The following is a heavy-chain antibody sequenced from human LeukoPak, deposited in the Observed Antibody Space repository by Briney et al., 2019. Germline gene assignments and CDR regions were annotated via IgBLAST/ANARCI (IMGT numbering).Heavy chain of an antibody. V-gene: IGHV4-34*01. CDR3: ARVDGDYHYYYYGMDV. D-gene: IGHD4-17*01. CDR1: GGSFSGYY. CDR2: INHSGAT. Sequence: SVTLSLTCAVYGGSFSGYYWSWVRQPPGKGLEWIGEINHSGATNYNPSLTSRVIISVDTSKNQFSLKLSSVTAADTAVYYCARVDGDYHYYYYGMDVWGKGTTVTVSS. J-gene: IGHJ6*04.